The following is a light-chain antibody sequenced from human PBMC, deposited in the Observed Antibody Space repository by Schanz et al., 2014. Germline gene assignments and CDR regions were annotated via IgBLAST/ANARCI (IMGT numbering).Light chain of an antibody. V-gene: IGLV2-8*01. J-gene: IGLJ2*01. CDR2: EVT. CDR3: CSYSHTRTFVL. CDR1: SSDIGGYNF. Sequence: QSALTQPPSASGSPGQSVTISCTGTSSDIGGYNFVSWYQQHPGEAPKLMMYEVTKRPSGVPDRFSGSNSGNAASLTVSGLQAEDEATYYCCSYSHTRTFVLFGGGTKLTVL.